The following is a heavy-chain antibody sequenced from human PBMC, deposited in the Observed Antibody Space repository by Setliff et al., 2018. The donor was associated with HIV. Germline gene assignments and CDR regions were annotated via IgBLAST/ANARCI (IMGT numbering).Heavy chain of an antibody. CDR3: ARGRYSGSYGY. CDR1: GYSISSGYY. D-gene: IGHD1-26*01. Sequence: ASETLSLTCAVSGYSISSGYYWGWIRQPPGKGLEWIGSIYHSGSTYYNPSLKSRVTISVDTSKNQFSLKLSSVTAADTAVYYCARGRYSGSYGYWGQGTLVTV. CDR2: IYHSGST. J-gene: IGHJ4*02. V-gene: IGHV4-38-2*01.